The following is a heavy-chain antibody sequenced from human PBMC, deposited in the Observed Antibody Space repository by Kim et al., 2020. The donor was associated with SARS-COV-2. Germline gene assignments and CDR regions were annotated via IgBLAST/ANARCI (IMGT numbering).Heavy chain of an antibody. V-gene: IGHV1-69*13. J-gene: IGHJ6*02. CDR2: IIIAFGTV. CDR3: ASTQWHTYYNYAMDV. Sequence: SVKVSCKSSGGTFRNYAINWVRQAPGQGLEWMGGIIIAFGTVNYAQTFKGRVTVTADESTSTAYMEVNSLRSEDTAVYFCASTQWHTYYNYAMDVWGQGITVTVSS. CDR1: GGTFRNYA. D-gene: IGHD2-8*01.